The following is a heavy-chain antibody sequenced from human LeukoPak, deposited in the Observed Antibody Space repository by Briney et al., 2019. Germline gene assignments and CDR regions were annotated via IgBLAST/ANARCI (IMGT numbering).Heavy chain of an antibody. V-gene: IGHV4-39*07. J-gene: IGHJ5*02. Sequence: SETLSLTCTVSGVSISSSRYYWGWIRQPPGKGLEWIGSIYYSGSTYYHPSLKSRVTISVDTSKNQFSLKLSSVTAADTAVYYCARVLYYYDSSGYYQTAWGNWFDPWGQGTLVTVSS. CDR1: GVSISSSRYY. CDR3: ARVLYYYDSSGYYQTAWGNWFDP. CDR2: IYYSGST. D-gene: IGHD3-22*01.